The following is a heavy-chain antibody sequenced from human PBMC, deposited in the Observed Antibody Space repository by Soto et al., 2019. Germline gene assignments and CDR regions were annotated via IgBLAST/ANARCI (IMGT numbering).Heavy chain of an antibody. CDR3: ARDPPPPDY. V-gene: IGHV1-18*01. J-gene: IGHJ4*02. CDR1: SYTFASYA. Sequence: QVQLVQSGAEVKKPGASVKVSCKASSYTFASYAISWMRQAPGQGLEWMGWIIAYNGNTNYAQKLQDRVTMTTDTSTSPAYMELRSLRCDGTSVYYCARDPPPPDYWGPGTLVTVSS. CDR2: IIAYNGNT.